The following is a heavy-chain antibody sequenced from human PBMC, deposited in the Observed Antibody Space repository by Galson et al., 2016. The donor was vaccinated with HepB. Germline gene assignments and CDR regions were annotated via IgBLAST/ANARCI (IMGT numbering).Heavy chain of an antibody. V-gene: IGHV4-59*01. CDR1: GGSISSYY. Sequence: ETLSLTCTVSGGSISSYYWSWIRQPPGKGLEWIGYIYYSGSTNYNPSLKSRVTISVDTSKNPFSLKLSSVTAADTAVYYCARGLRLVSSYYYYYMDVWGKGTTVTVSS. D-gene: IGHD6-6*01. CDR3: ARGLRLVSSYYYYYMDV. CDR2: IYYSGST. J-gene: IGHJ6*03.